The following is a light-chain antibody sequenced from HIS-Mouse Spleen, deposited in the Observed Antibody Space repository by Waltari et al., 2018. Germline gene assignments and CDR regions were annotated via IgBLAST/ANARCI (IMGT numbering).Light chain of an antibody. J-gene: IGKJ4*01. V-gene: IGKV3-11*01. Sequence: PATLSLSPGERATLSCRASQSVSSYLAWYQQKPGQAPRLLIYDASNRATGIPARFSGSGSGTDFTLTISSLEPEDFAVYYCQQRSNWPQLTFGGGTKVEIK. CDR3: QQRSNWPQLT. CDR2: DAS. CDR1: QSVSSY.